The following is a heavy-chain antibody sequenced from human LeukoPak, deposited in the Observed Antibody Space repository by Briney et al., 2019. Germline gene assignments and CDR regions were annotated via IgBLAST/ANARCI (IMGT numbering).Heavy chain of an antibody. Sequence: SETLSLTCTVSGGSISSYYRSWIRQPPGKGLEGIGYIYTSGSTNYNPFLKSRVTISVDTSKNQFSLKLSSVTAADTAVYYCARLEGYSSGWNYYYYYYMDVWGKGTTVTVSS. J-gene: IGHJ6*03. CDR2: IYTSGST. V-gene: IGHV4-4*09. CDR1: GGSISSYY. D-gene: IGHD6-19*01. CDR3: ARLEGYSSGWNYYYYYYMDV.